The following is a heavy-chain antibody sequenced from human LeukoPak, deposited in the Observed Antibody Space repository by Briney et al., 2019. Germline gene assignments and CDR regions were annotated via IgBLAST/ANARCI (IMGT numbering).Heavy chain of an antibody. Sequence: ASVKVSCKASGYTFTSYDINWVRQATGQGLEWMGWMNPNSGNTGYAQKFQGRVTMTRNTSISTAYMELSSLRSEDTAVYYCARIGYCSSTSCYKKGILDYWGQGTLVTVFS. D-gene: IGHD2-2*02. J-gene: IGHJ4*02. V-gene: IGHV1-8*01. CDR2: MNPNSGNT. CDR3: ARIGYCSSTSCYKKGILDY. CDR1: GYTFTSYD.